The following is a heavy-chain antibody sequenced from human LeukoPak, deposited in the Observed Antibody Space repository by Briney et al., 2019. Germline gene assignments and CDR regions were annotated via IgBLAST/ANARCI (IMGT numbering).Heavy chain of an antibody. D-gene: IGHD3-3*01. CDR2: INWNGGST. Sequence: PGGSLRLSCAASGFTFDDYGMSWVRQAPGKGLEWVSGINWNGGSTGYADSAKGRFTISRDNAKNSLYLQMNSLRAEDTALYYCARETADTIFGVVNSYYMDVWGKGTTVTVSS. CDR1: GFTFDDYG. CDR3: ARETADTIFGVVNSYYMDV. V-gene: IGHV3-20*04. J-gene: IGHJ6*03.